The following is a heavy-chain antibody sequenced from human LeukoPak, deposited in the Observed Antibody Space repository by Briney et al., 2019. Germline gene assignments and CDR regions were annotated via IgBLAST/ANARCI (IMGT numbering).Heavy chain of an antibody. Sequence: SETLSLTCAVYGGSFSGYYWSWIRQPPGKGLEWIGEINHSGSTNYNPSLMIRVTISVDTSKNQFSPKLSSVTAADTAVYYCATIPDDSSGYYGNDYRGQGTLVTVSS. CDR3: ATIPDDSSGYYGNDY. V-gene: IGHV4-34*01. CDR2: INHSGST. D-gene: IGHD3-22*01. J-gene: IGHJ4*02. CDR1: GGSFSGYY.